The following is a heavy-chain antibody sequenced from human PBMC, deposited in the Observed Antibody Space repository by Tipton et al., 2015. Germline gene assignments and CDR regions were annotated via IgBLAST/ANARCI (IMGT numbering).Heavy chain of an antibody. V-gene: IGHV4-59*01. CDR2: IDFRGST. Sequence: TLSLTCSVSGGSIDSYYWSWIRQPPGMRLEWIGDIDFRGSTEYNPSLKSRVSISVDTSKNQFSLRLNSVTAADTAVYYCARASIIQGYYHDSSRYYLFNSWGQGTLVPVSS. CDR1: GGSIDSYY. CDR3: ARASIIQGYYHDSSRYYLFNS. D-gene: IGHD3-22*01. J-gene: IGHJ1*01.